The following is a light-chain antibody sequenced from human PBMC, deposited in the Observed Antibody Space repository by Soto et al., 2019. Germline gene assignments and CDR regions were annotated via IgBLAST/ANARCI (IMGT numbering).Light chain of an antibody. Sequence: EIVLTQSPGTLSLSPGERATLSCRASQSVSSNLAWYQQKPGQAPRLLIYGASTRATGIPARFSGSGSGTEFTLTISNLQAEDSAVYHCHQYSNTFRTFGQGTKVDI. CDR3: HQYSNTFRT. CDR1: QSVSSN. CDR2: GAS. J-gene: IGKJ1*01. V-gene: IGKV3-15*01.